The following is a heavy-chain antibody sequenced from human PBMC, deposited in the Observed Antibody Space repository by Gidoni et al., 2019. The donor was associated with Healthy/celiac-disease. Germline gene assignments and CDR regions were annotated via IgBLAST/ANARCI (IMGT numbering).Heavy chain of an antibody. CDR2: ISGSGGST. CDR3: AKGIYSSGWRYFDY. CDR1: GFTFSSYT. Sequence: EVQLLESGGGVVQPGGSRRLACAAAGFTFSSYTMSWVRQAPGKGLEWVSAISGSGGSTYYADSVKVRFTISRDNSKNTLSLQINSLRAEDTAVYYCAKGIYSSGWRYFDYWGQGTLVTVSS. V-gene: IGHV3-23*01. D-gene: IGHD6-19*01. J-gene: IGHJ4*02.